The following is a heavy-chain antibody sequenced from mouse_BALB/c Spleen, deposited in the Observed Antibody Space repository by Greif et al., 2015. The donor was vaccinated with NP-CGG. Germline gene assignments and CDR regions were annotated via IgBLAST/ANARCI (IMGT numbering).Heavy chain of an antibody. CDR3: AREDPLDYPYYFDY. Sequence: EVKVVESGGGLVKPGGSLKLSCAASGFTFSSYAMSWVRQTPEKRLEWVATISSGGSYTYYPDSVKGRFTISRDDAKNTLYLQMSSLRSEDTAMYYCAREDPLDYPYYFDYWGQGTTLTVSS. V-gene: IGHV5-9-1*01. J-gene: IGHJ2*01. D-gene: IGHD2-13*01. CDR1: GFTFSSYA. CDR2: ISSGGSYT.